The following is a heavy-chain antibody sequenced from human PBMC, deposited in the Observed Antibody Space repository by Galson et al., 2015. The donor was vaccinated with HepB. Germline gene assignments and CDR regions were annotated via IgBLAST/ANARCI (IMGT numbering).Heavy chain of an antibody. CDR1: GYTFTSYG. CDR2: ISAYNGNT. D-gene: IGHD6-6*01. J-gene: IGHJ3*02. V-gene: IGHV1-18*01. Sequence: SVKVSCKASGYTFTSYGISWVRQAPGQGLEWMGWISAYNGNTNYAQKLQGRVTMTTDTSTSTAYMELRSLRSDDTAVYYCARVIEYSSSPLDWGSRYDAFDIWGQGTMVTVSS. CDR3: ARVIEYSSSPLDWGSRYDAFDI.